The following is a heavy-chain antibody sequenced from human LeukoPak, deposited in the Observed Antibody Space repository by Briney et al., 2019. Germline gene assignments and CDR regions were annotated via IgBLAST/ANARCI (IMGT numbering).Heavy chain of an antibody. D-gene: IGHD5-12*01. Sequence: GGSLRLSCAASGFTFRSYWMSWVRQAPGKGLEWVANINQGGSVQYYMDSVKGRFTISRDDAKNSLYVQMNSLRDEDTAVYYCARVEYSGWNLEYWGQGTLVTVSS. J-gene: IGHJ4*02. V-gene: IGHV3-7*01. CDR1: GFTFRSYW. CDR2: INQGGSVQ. CDR3: ARVEYSGWNLEY.